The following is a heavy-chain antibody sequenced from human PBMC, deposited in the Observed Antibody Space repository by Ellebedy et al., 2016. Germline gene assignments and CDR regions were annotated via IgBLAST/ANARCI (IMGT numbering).Heavy chain of an antibody. CDR3: ARDHYYDSSAGLHGMDV. J-gene: IGHJ6*02. V-gene: IGHV1-3*01. CDR1: GYTFTSYA. D-gene: IGHD3-22*01. Sequence: ASVKVSCXASGYTFTSYAMHWVRQAPGQRLEWMGWINAGNGNTKYSQKFQGRVTITRDTSASTAYMELSSLRSEDTAVYYCARDHYYDSSAGLHGMDVWGQGTTVTVSS. CDR2: INAGNGNT.